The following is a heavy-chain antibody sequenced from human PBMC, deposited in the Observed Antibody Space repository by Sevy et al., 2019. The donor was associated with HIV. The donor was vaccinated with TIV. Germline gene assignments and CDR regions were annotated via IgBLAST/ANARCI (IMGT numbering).Heavy chain of an antibody. D-gene: IGHD3-10*01. V-gene: IGHV3-23*01. CDR3: AKVGTMVQGAAPFDY. CDR2: ISDSGDST. J-gene: IGHJ4*02. CDR1: GFSFHEYA. Sequence: GGSLRLSCAASGFSFHEYAMHWVRQAPGKGLEWVAGISDSGDSTYYADSVKGRFTISRDNSKNTLYLQMNSLRAEDTAVYYCAKVGTMVQGAAPFDYWGQGTLVTVSS.